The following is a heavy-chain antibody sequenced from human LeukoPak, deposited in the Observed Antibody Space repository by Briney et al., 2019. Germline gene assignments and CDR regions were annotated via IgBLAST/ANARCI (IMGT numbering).Heavy chain of an antibody. V-gene: IGHV1-2*02. Sequence: ASVKVSCKASGYTFTGYYMHWVRQAPGQGLEWMGWINPNSGGTNYAQKFQGRVTMTRDTSISTAYMELSRLRSDDMAVYYCATTDPVLRYFDWLSREYYYYMDVWGKGTTVTVSS. CDR1: GYTFTGYY. CDR2: INPNSGGT. CDR3: ATTDPVLRYFDWLSREYYYYMDV. D-gene: IGHD3-9*01. J-gene: IGHJ6*03.